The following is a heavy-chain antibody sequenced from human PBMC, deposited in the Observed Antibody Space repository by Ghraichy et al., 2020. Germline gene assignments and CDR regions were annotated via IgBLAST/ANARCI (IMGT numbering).Heavy chain of an antibody. V-gene: IGHV3-30-3*01. Sequence: GGSLRLSCAASGFTFSSYGFHWVRQAPGKGLEWVAVISYDGSNKYYADSVKGRFTISRDNSKNTLYLQMNSLRAEDTAVYYCAREGAAKGRDAFDIWGQGTMVTVSS. CDR1: GFTFSSYG. CDR3: AREGAAKGRDAFDI. D-gene: IGHD2-15*01. J-gene: IGHJ3*02. CDR2: ISYDGSNK.